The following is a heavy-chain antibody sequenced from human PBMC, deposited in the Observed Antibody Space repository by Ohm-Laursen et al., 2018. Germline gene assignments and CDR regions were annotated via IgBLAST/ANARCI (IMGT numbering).Heavy chain of an antibody. Sequence: SLRLSCAASGFTFSSYCMSWVRQAPGKGLEWVANIKQDGSEKYYVDSVKGRFTISRDNAKNSLYLQMNSLRAEDTAVYYCARDLNWNYSAYWGQGTLVTVSS. J-gene: IGHJ4*02. CDR2: IKQDGSEK. CDR1: GFTFSSYC. CDR3: ARDLNWNYSAY. V-gene: IGHV3-7*01. D-gene: IGHD1-1*01.